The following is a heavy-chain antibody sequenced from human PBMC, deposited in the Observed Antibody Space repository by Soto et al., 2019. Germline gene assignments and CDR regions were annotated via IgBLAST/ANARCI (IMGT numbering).Heavy chain of an antibody. CDR2: INPNSGGT. V-gene: IGHV1-2*02. CDR3: ARMGFWSGYYILGGYYYGMDV. D-gene: IGHD3-3*01. CDR1: GYTFTGYY. J-gene: IGHJ6*02. Sequence: ASVKVSCKASGYTFTGYYMHWVRQAPGQGLEWMGWINPNSGGTNYAQKFQGRVTMTRDTSISTAYMELSRLRSDDTAVYYCARMGFWSGYYILGGYYYGMDVWGQVTTVTVSS.